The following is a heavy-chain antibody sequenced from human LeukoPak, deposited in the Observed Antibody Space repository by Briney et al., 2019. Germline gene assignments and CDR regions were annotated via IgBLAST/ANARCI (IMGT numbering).Heavy chain of an antibody. V-gene: IGHV4-34*01. Sequence: SETLSLTCAVSGGPFSGYFWSWIRQPPGKGLEWIGEIHNSGTTNYNPSLNSQVTISEDTSKNQFYLNLSSVTAADTAVYYCARRYYYNLGSFPFDFWGQGTLVTVSS. CDR1: GGPFSGYF. CDR2: IHNSGTT. J-gene: IGHJ4*02. CDR3: ARRYYYNLGSFPFDF. D-gene: IGHD3-10*01.